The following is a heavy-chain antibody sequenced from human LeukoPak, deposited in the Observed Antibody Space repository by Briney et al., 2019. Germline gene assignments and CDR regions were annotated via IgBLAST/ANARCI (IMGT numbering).Heavy chain of an antibody. CDR3: AREDALTEAFDI. V-gene: IGHV3-7*01. CDR1: GFTFSSYW. CDR2: IKQDGSEK. J-gene: IGHJ3*02. D-gene: IGHD5-24*01. Sequence: GGSLRLSCAASGFTFSSYWMTWVRQAPGKGLEWVANIKQDGSEKYYVDSVKGRFTISRDNAKSSLYLQTNSLRAEDTAVYYCAREDALTEAFDIWGQGTMVTVSS.